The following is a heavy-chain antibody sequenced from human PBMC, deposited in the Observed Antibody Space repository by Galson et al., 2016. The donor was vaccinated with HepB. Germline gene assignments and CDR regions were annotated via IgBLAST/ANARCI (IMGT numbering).Heavy chain of an antibody. V-gene: IGHV1-69*13. D-gene: IGHD4-17*01. CDR3: AAQPSGDYDDYNYNGMDV. CDR2: IVPIFDTP. J-gene: IGHJ6*02. Sequence: SVKVSCKASGDTFSNCVINWMRQAPGQGLEWMGSIVPIFDTPNYAQKFQGRVTITADESTNTAYMELSSLRSDDTAMYYCAAQPSGDYDDYNYNGMDVWGQGTAVTVSS. CDR1: GDTFSNCV.